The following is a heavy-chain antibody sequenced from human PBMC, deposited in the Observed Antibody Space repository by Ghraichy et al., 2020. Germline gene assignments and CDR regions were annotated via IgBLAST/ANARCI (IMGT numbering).Heavy chain of an antibody. CDR1: GDSVSNNSAA. Sequence: TLSLTCAISGDSVSNNSAAWNWIRQSPSRGLEWLGRTYYRSKWYNDYAVSVKSRITINPDTSKNQFSLHLNSVTPEDTAVYYCARDDVQVERKYYYYYGMDVWGQGTTVTVSS. J-gene: IGHJ6*02. D-gene: IGHD1-1*01. CDR3: ARDDVQVERKYYYYYGMDV. CDR2: TYYRSKWYN. V-gene: IGHV6-1*01.